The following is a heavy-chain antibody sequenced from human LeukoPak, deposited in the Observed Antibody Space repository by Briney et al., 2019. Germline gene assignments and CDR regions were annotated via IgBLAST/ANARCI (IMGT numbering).Heavy chain of an antibody. CDR1: GFTFSSYS. V-gene: IGHV3-21*04. CDR3: AKSGYNRFDY. J-gene: IGHJ4*02. D-gene: IGHD5-24*01. CDR2: ISSSSSNI. Sequence: GGSLRLSCAASGFTFSSYSMNWVRQAPGKGLEWVSSISSSSSNIYYADSVKGRFTISRDNAKNSLYLQMNSLRAEDTAVYYCAKSGYNRFDYWGQGTLVTVSS.